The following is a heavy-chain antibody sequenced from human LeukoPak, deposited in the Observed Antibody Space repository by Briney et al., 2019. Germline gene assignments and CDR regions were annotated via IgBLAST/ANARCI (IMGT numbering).Heavy chain of an antibody. CDR3: TTESETYYDSSGYYPFDY. CDR1: GFTFSSYW. J-gene: IGHJ4*02. V-gene: IGHV3-15*01. Sequence: GGSLRLSCAASGFTFSSYWMSWVRQAPGKGLEWVGRIKSKTDGGTTDYAAPVKGRFTISRDDSKNTLYLQMNSLKTEDTAVYYCTTESETYYDSSGYYPFDYWGQGTLVTVSS. D-gene: IGHD3-22*01. CDR2: IKSKTDGGTT.